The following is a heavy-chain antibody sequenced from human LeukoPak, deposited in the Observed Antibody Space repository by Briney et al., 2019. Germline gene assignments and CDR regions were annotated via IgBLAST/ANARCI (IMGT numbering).Heavy chain of an antibody. V-gene: IGHV4-4*02. CDR3: ARRSPTWILYLDY. CDR1: GGSVSSSNW. Sequence: PSETLSLTCAVSGGSVSSSNWWSWVRQPPGKGLEWIGEIYHSGSTNYNPSLKSRVTISVDKSKNQFSLKLSSVTAADTAVYYCARRSPTWILYLDYWGQGTLVTASS. J-gene: IGHJ4*02. D-gene: IGHD5-18*01. CDR2: IYHSGST.